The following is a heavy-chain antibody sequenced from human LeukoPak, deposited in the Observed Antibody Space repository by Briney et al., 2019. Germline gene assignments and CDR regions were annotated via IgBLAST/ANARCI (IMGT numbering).Heavy chain of an antibody. CDR3: ARISGGYSGYDSSDY. Sequence: PSETLSLTCNVSGGSISGYHWSWIRQPPGKGLEWLGYIYYSGSSNYNPSLKSRVTMSADTSKNQFSLKLSSVTAEDTAVYYCARISGGYSGYDSSDYWGQGTLVTVSS. D-gene: IGHD5-12*01. CDR1: GGSISGYH. V-gene: IGHV4-59*01. CDR2: IYYSGSS. J-gene: IGHJ4*02.